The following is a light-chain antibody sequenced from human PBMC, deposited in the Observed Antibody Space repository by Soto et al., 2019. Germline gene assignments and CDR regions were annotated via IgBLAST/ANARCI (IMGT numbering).Light chain of an antibody. CDR3: CSYAGGNGV. J-gene: IGLJ3*02. CDR2: EVS. CDR1: TSDVGKYNL. Sequence: QSVLTQPASVSGSPGQSITISCTGTTSDVGKYNLVSWYQQYPGKAPKLMIYEVSKRPSGVSNRFSGSKSGNTASLTMSGLQAEDEADYYCCSYAGGNGVFGGGTKVTVL. V-gene: IGLV2-23*02.